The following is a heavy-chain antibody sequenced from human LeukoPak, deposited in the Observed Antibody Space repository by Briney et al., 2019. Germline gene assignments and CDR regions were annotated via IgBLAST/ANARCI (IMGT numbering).Heavy chain of an antibody. CDR2: VFYTGNT. D-gene: IGHD5-24*01. J-gene: IGHJ4*02. CDR1: GGSFSGYY. CDR3: ARRGDGYNYAY. Sequence: SETLSLTCAVYGGSFSGYYWSWIRQPPGKGLEWIGSVFYTGNTFYNPSLQSRVTLSVDTSKNQFSLKLSSVTAADTAVYYCARRGDGYNYAYWGQGTLVTVSS. V-gene: IGHV4-34*12.